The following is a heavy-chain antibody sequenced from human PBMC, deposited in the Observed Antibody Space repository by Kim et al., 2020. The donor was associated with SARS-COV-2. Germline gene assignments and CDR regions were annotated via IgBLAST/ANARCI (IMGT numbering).Heavy chain of an antibody. V-gene: IGHV4-61*01. J-gene: IGHJ4*02. CDR1: GGSVSSGSYY. CDR3: ARDAYDSSALSY. CDR2: IYYIGST. D-gene: IGHD3-22*01. Sequence: SETLSLTCTVSGGSVSSGSYYWSWIQQPPGKGLEWIGYIYYIGSTNYNPSLKSRVTISVDTSKNQFSLKLSSVTAADTAVYYCARDAYDSSALSYWGQGALVTVSS.